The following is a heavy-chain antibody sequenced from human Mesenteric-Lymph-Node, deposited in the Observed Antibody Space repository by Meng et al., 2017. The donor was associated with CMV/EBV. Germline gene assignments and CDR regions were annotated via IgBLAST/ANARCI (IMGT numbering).Heavy chain of an antibody. CDR2: INWKSDSI. V-gene: IGHV3-9*01. CDR1: GFAFDSCA. D-gene: IGHD6-13*01. Sequence: GGSLRLSCAASGFAFDSCAMFWVRQIPGQGLEWVSGINWKSDSIEYADSVKGRFTISRDNAKNSLYLQMNSLRQEDTAFYYCAKGQGPGIAASGGIDNWGQGTLVTVSS. J-gene: IGHJ4*02. CDR3: AKGQGPGIAASGGIDN.